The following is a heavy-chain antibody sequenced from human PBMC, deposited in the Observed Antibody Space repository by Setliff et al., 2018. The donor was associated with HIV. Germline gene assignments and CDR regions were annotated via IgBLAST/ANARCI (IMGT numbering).Heavy chain of an antibody. V-gene: IGHV3-30*04. CDR3: AADRIVLGDY. CDR2: ISYDGSVI. D-gene: IGHD2-15*01. CDR1: GFTFSSYA. J-gene: IGHJ4*02. Sequence: GGSLRLSCAASGFTFSSYAMHWVRQAPGKGLEWVAVISYDGSVIQYADSVKGRFTISRDNAKNTLYLQMNSLRVEDTAVYYCAADRIVLGDYWGQGTLVTVSS.